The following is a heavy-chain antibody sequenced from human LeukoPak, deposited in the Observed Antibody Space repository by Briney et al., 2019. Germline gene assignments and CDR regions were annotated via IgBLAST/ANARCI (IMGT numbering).Heavy chain of an antibody. V-gene: IGHV4-39*01. Sequence: KPSETLSLTCTVSGGSISSSSYYWGWIRQPPGKGLEWIGSIYYSGSTYYNPSLKSRVTISVDTSKNRFSLKLSSVTAADTAVYYCASIYLVGATRPFDYWGQGTLVTVSS. CDR1: GGSISSSSYY. CDR3: ASIYLVGATRPFDY. D-gene: IGHD1-26*01. CDR2: IYYSGST. J-gene: IGHJ4*02.